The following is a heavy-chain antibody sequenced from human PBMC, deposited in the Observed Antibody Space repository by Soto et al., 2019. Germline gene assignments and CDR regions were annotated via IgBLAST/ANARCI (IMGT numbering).Heavy chain of an antibody. J-gene: IGHJ6*02. CDR1: GYTFTSYD. D-gene: IGHD2-2*01. CDR2: MNPNSGNT. CDR3: ARLVQREGGILSNYYYGVDV. Sequence: ASVKVSCKASGYTFTSYDINWVRQATGQGLEWMGWMNPNSGNTGYAQKFQGRVTMTRNTSISTAYMELSSLRSEDTAVYYCARLVQREGGILSNYYYGVDVWGQGTTVTVSS. V-gene: IGHV1-8*01.